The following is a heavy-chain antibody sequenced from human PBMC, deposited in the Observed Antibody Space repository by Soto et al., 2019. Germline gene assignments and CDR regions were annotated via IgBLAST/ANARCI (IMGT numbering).Heavy chain of an antibody. CDR1: GFTFSSYG. V-gene: IGHV3-30*03. D-gene: IGHD1-1*01. CDR3: AATIWNDAFDI. CDR2: ISYDGSNK. J-gene: IGHJ3*02. Sequence: GGSLRLSCAASGFTFSSYGMHWVRQAPGKGLEWVAVISYDGSNKYYADSVKGRFTISRDNYKNTLCMQMNSLRAEDTAVYCCAATIWNDAFDIWGQGTMVTVSS.